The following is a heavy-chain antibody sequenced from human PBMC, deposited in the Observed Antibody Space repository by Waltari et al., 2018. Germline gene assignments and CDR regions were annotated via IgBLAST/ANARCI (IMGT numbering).Heavy chain of an antibody. CDR1: GYRFTSYW. CDR3: ARHYVTVAGTGYFQQ. D-gene: IGHD6-19*01. V-gene: IGHV5-10-1*03. Sequence: EVQLVQSGAEVKKPGESLRISCKGSGYRFTSYWLSWVRQMPGKGLEWMGRINPSDSYSNFSPSFQGHVTISADKSISTAYLQLSSLKASDTAMYYCARHYVTVAGTGYFQQWGQGTLVTVSS. CDR2: INPSDSYS. J-gene: IGHJ1*01.